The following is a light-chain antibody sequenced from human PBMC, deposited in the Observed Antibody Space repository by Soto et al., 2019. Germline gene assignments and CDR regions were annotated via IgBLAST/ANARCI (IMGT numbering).Light chain of an antibody. CDR2: DVS. CDR3: SSYTSSSTLRV. CDR1: SSDVGGYNY. V-gene: IGLV2-14*01. J-gene: IGLJ1*01. Sequence: QSVLTQPASVSGSPGQSITISCTGTSSDVGGYNYVSWYQQHPGKAPKLMIYDVSNRPSGVSNRFSGSKSGTTASLTISGLQAEDEADYYCSSYTSSSTLRVFGTGTKLTVL.